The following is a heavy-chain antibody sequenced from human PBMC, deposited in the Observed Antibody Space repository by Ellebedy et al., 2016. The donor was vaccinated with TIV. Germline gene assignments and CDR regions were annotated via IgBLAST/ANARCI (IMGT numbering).Heavy chain of an antibody. J-gene: IGHJ4*02. CDR3: ARDSLQFYAFDF. CDR1: GDTFTSYA. Sequence: AASVKVSCKASGDTFTSYAISWVRQAPGQGLEWMGGIIPISRSPNYVQKFEGRVTITADESTTTAYMEVTSLRSEDTAVYYCARDSLQFYAFDFWGQGTQVTVSS. D-gene: IGHD5/OR15-5a*01. V-gene: IGHV1-69*13. CDR2: IIPISRSP.